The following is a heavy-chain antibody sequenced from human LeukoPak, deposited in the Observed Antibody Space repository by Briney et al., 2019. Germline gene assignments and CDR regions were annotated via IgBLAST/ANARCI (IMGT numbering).Heavy chain of an antibody. CDR2: IYPGDSNT. D-gene: IGHD1-26*01. Sequence: GESLKISCRASGYSFSNYWIGWVRQMPGEGLEWVGLIYPGDSNTRYSPSFQGQVTISADKSINTAYLQWSSLRTSDTAMYYCTRDWELGYWGQGTPVTVSS. CDR3: TRDWELGY. V-gene: IGHV5-51*01. CDR1: GYSFSNYW. J-gene: IGHJ4*02.